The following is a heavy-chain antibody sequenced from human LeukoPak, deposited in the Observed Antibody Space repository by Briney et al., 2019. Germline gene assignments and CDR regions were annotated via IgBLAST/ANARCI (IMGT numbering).Heavy chain of an antibody. Sequence: SVKVSCKASGGTFSSYAISWVRQAPGQGLERMGGIIPIFGTANYAQKFQGRVTITADESTSTAYMELSSLRSEDTAVYYCAREGGVVPAAIVPAFDIWGQGTMVTVSS. D-gene: IGHD2-2*02. CDR3: AREGGVVPAAIVPAFDI. CDR2: IIPIFGTA. V-gene: IGHV1-69*13. CDR1: GGTFSSYA. J-gene: IGHJ3*02.